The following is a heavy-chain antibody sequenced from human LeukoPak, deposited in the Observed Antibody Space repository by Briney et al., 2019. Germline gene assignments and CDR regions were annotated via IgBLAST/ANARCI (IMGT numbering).Heavy chain of an antibody. CDR1: GFNFSRFR. D-gene: IGHD2-2*01. CDR2: IKQDGSEK. V-gene: IGHV3-7*01. CDR3: ARNLPAADY. Sequence: GGSLRLSCAASGFNFSRFRMNWVRQAPGKGLEWVANIKQDGSEKYYVDSVKGRFTISRDNAKNSLYLQMNSLRAEDTAVYHCARNLPAADYWGQGTLVTVSS. J-gene: IGHJ4*02.